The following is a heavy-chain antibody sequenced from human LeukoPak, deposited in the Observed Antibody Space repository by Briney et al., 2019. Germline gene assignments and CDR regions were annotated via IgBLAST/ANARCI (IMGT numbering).Heavy chain of an antibody. V-gene: IGHV3-30*02. J-gene: IGHJ6*03. CDR2: IRYDGSNK. D-gene: IGHD3-22*01. CDR3: AKDPSPPYDSSGYYPWYYYYMDV. CDR1: GFTFSSYG. Sequence: PGGSLRLSCSASGFTFSSYGMHWVRQAPGKGLEWVAFIRYDGSNKYYADSVKGRFTISRDNSKNTLYLQMNSLRAEDTAVYYCAKDPSPPYDSSGYYPWYYYYMDVWGKGTTVTVSS.